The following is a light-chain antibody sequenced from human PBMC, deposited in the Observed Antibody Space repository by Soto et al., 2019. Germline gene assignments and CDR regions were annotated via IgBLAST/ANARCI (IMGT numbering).Light chain of an antibody. CDR2: ATS. J-gene: IGKJ1*01. CDR1: QDIRSY. V-gene: IGKV1-39*01. Sequence: DIQMTQSPSSLSASVGDRVTITCRAGQDIRSYLNGYQQKPGKAPQLLIYATSFMQIGVPSRFSASGSGTDFSLVITDLQVEDSATYYCQQGDTSRWTSGQGTKVEI. CDR3: QQGDTSRWT.